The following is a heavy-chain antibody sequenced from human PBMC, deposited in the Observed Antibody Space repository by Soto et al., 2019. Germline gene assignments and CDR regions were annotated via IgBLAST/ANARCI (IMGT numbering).Heavy chain of an antibody. V-gene: IGHV1-69*12. CDR3: ACSGIQLWPPRTNWFDP. J-gene: IGHJ5*02. Sequence: QVQLVQSGAEVKKPGSSVKVSCKASGGTFSSYAISWVRQAPGQGLEWMGGIIPIFGTANYAQKFQGRVTITADETTSTAYMERSSLRSEDTAVYYCACSGIQLWPPRTNWFDPWGQGTLVTVSS. CDR2: IIPIFGTA. CDR1: GGTFSSYA. D-gene: IGHD5-18*01.